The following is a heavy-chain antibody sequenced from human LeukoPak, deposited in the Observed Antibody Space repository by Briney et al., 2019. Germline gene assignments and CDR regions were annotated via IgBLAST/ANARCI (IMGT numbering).Heavy chain of an antibody. CDR2: ISAYNGNT. CDR3: ARDSGGAAPVGPYYFDY. CDR1: GYTFTSYG. Sequence: ASVKVSCKASGYTFTSYGISWVRQAPGQGLEWMGWISAYNGNTNYAQKLQGRVTMTTDKSTSTAYMELRSLRSDDTAVYYCARDSGGAAPVGPYYFDYWGQGTLVTVSS. J-gene: IGHJ4*02. D-gene: IGHD6-6*01. V-gene: IGHV1-18*01.